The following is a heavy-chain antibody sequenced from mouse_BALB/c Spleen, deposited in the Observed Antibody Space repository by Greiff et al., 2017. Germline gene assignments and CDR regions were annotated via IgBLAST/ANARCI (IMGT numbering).Heavy chain of an antibody. J-gene: IGHJ3*01. CDR3: ARARATPSWFAY. Sequence: QVQLQQSGAELVRPGSSVKISCKASGYAFSSYWMNWVKQRPGQGLEWIGQIYPGDGDTNYNGKFKGKATLTADKSSSTAYMQLSSLTSEDSAVYFCARARATPSWFAYWGQGTLVTVSA. CDR1: GYAFSSYW. CDR2: IYPGDGDT. D-gene: IGHD3-1*01. V-gene: IGHV1-80*01.